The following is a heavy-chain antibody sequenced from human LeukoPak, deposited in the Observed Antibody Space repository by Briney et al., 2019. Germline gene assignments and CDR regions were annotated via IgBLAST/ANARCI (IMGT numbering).Heavy chain of an antibody. CDR2: IYTSGST. J-gene: IGHJ3*02. Sequence: SETLSLTCSVSGGSISSGNCYWSWIRQPAGGGLEWIGRIYTSGSTNYNPSLKSRVTMSVDTSKNQFSLKLSSVTAADTAVYYCARDGRLLRYFDWTPPASAFDIWGQGTMVTVSS. CDR3: ARDGRLLRYFDWTPPASAFDI. CDR1: GGSISSGNCY. V-gene: IGHV4-61*02. D-gene: IGHD3-9*01.